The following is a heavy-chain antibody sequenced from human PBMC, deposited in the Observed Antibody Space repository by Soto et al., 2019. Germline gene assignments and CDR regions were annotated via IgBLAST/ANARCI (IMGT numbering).Heavy chain of an antibody. D-gene: IGHD3-16*02. V-gene: IGHV1-18*01. CDR2: ISGYNGNT. CDR1: GYTFTSYG. Sequence: ASVKVSCKTSGYTFTSYGISWVRQAPGQGLEWMGWISGYNGNTNYAQKFQGRVTMTTDTSTSTAYMELRSLRSDDTAVYYCARDYCYTTNCSGGFDIWGQGTMVTVSS. CDR3: ARDYCYTTNCSGGFDI. J-gene: IGHJ3*02.